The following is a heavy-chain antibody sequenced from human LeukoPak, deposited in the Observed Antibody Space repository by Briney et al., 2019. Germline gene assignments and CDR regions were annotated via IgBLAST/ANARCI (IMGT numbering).Heavy chain of an antibody. J-gene: IGHJ6*03. V-gene: IGHV3-21*04. Sequence: GGSLRLSCAASGFTFSSYSMNWVRQAPGKGLEWVSSISGSSSYIYYADSVKGRFTISRHNAKNSLYLQMNSLRAEDTAVYYCARDSGYCSGGSCYSRYYYYYMDVWGKGTTVTISS. D-gene: IGHD2-15*01. CDR3: ARDSGYCSGGSCYSRYYYYYMDV. CDR2: ISGSSSYI. CDR1: GFTFSSYS.